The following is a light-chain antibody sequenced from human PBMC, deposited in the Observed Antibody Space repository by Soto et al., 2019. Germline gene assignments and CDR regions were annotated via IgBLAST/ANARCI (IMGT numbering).Light chain of an antibody. CDR3: QVWDSSSDLYV. J-gene: IGLJ1*01. CDR2: DDS. Sequence: YELTQPPSVSVAPGQTARITCGGNNSGSKSVHWYQQKPGQAPVLVVYDDSDRPSGIPGRFSGSTSGNTATMTISMVEDGDEADYYCQVWDSSSDLYVFGTGTKVTVL. CDR1: NSGSKS. V-gene: IGLV3-21*02.